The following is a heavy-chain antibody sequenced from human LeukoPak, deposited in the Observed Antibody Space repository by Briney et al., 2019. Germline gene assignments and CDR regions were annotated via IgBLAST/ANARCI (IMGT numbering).Heavy chain of an antibody. Sequence: GGSLRLSCAASGFTFSSYGMHWVRQAPGKGLEWVSAISGSGGSTYYADSVKGRFTISRDNSKSTLYLQMNSLRSEDTAVYYCARGWGQQLSLGNWFDPWGQGTLVTVSS. CDR3: ARGWGQQLSLGNWFDP. CDR1: GFTFSSYG. D-gene: IGHD6-13*01. V-gene: IGHV3-23*01. CDR2: ISGSGGST. J-gene: IGHJ5*02.